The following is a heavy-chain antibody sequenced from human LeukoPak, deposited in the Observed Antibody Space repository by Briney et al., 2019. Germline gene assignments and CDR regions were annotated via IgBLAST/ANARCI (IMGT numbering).Heavy chain of an antibody. CDR2: IYYVGNT. CDR3: ARVEVIGSTRYFDY. V-gene: IGHV4-31*03. Sequence: SETLSLTCTVSGGSISSGGNYWSWLRQLPGKGLEWIGYIYYVGNTNYNPSLKSRLSMSVDTSDNQFSLRLTSVTAADTAVYYCARVEVIGSTRYFDYWGQGAMVSVSS. J-gene: IGHJ4*02. CDR1: GGSISSGGNY. D-gene: IGHD3-16*02.